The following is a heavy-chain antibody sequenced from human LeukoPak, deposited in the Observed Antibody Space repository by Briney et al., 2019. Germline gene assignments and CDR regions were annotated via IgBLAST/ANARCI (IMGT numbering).Heavy chain of an antibody. CDR2: IKQDGSEK. Sequence: GGSLRLSCAASGFNFSSYWMSWVRQAPGKGLEWVANIKQDGSEKYYVDSVKGRFTISGDNAKNSLYLQMNSLRAEDTAVYYCARVRRFLEWFDAFDIWGQGTMVTVSS. D-gene: IGHD3-3*01. CDR3: ARVRRFLEWFDAFDI. V-gene: IGHV3-7*01. J-gene: IGHJ3*02. CDR1: GFNFSSYW.